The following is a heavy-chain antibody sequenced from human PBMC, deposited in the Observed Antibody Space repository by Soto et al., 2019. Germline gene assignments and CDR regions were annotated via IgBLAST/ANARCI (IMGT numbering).Heavy chain of an antibody. V-gene: IGHV1-18*01. J-gene: IGHJ3*02. CDR2: ISAYNGDT. CDR3: ARNPLSAMGTHGNGFDI. CDR1: GYTFTTYG. D-gene: IGHD3-10*01. Sequence: QVQLVQSGAEVKKPGASLQVSCKASGYTFTTYGISWVRRAPGQGLEWMGWISAYNGDTNYAQKLQGRVTMTTDTSTSTAYMDLRSLRSEDTAVYYCARNPLSAMGTHGNGFDIWGHGTMVTVSS.